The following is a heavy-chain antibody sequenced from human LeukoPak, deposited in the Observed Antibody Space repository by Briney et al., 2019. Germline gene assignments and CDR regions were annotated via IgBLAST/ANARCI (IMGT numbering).Heavy chain of an antibody. CDR3: ARGVYGDYVFDY. J-gene: IGHJ4*02. CDR1: GFTFSSYA. V-gene: IGHV3-30*04. CDR2: ISYYGSNK. D-gene: IGHD4-17*01. Sequence: GRSLRLSCAASGFTFSSYAMHWVRQAPGKGLEWVAVISYYGSNKYYADSVKGRFTISRDNSKNTLYLQMNSLRAEDTAVYYCARGVYGDYVFDYWGQGTLVTFSS.